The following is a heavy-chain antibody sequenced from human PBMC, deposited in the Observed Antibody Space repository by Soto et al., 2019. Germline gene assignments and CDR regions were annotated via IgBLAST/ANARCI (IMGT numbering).Heavy chain of an antibody. D-gene: IGHD3-22*01. V-gene: IGHV4-31*03. CDR3: ARALDYYDSSGYYYGYYFDY. CDR2: IYYSGST. CDR1: GGSISSGGYY. J-gene: IGHJ4*02. Sequence: PSETLSLTCTVSGGSISSGGYYWSWIRQHPGKGLEWIGYIYYSGSTYYNPSLKSRVTISVDTSKNQFSLKLSSVTAADTAVYYCARALDYYDSSGYYYGYYFDYWGQGTLVTVSS.